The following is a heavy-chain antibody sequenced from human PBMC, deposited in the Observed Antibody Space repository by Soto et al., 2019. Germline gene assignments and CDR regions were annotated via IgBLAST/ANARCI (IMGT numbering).Heavy chain of an antibody. V-gene: IGHV3-23*01. J-gene: IGHJ4*02. CDR3: AKDRVAGTWWGNFAY. CDR1: GFTFSTYA. CDR2: LTVGGGST. D-gene: IGHD6-19*01. Sequence: GGSLRLSCAASGFTFSTYAMSWVRQAPGKGLEWVSTLTVGGGSTYYADSVKGRFTISRDNSKNTLYLQMSSLRAEDTALYYCAKDRVAGTWWGNFAYWGQGTLVTVSS.